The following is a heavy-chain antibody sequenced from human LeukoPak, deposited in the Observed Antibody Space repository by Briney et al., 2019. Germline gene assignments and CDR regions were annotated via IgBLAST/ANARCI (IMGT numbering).Heavy chain of an antibody. CDR2: IYPGDSDT. J-gene: IGHJ5*02. CDR1: GYSFTSYW. CDR3: ARLLSYYDSSEDWFDP. V-gene: IGHV5-51*01. D-gene: IGHD3-22*01. Sequence: GESLKISCKGSGYSFTSYWIGWVRQMPGKGLEWMGIIYPGDSDTRYSPSFQGQVTISADKSISTAYLQWSSLKASETAMYYCARLLSYYDSSEDWFDPWGQGALVTVSS.